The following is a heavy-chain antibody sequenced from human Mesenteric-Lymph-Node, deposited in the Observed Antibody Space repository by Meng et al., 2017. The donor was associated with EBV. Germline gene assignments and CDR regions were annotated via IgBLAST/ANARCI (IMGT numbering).Heavy chain of an antibody. CDR1: GGSFSDYY. D-gene: IGHD3-10*01. CDR3: AGHVGRGGDY. Sequence: QVQLKQGGAGLVKPSETRSRTCAVYGGSFSDYYWSWIRQPPGKGLEWIGEINHSGNTHNNPSLKSRVSMSVDTSKNQFSLKLDSVTAADTAMYYCAGHVGRGGDYWDQGALVTVSS. V-gene: IGHV4-34*01. CDR2: INHSGNT. J-gene: IGHJ4*02.